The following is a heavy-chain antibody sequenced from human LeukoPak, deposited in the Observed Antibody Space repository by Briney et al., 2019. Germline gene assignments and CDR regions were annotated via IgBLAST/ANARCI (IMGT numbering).Heavy chain of an antibody. CDR2: ITSSSSYI. CDR1: GFTFSSYS. CDR3: ARAVYCSSTSCYPGGDWFDP. D-gene: IGHD2-2*01. V-gene: IGHV3-21*03. Sequence: RGSLRLSCAASGFTFSSYSMNWVRQAPGKGLEWVSSITSSSSYIYYADSVKGRFAISRDNAKNSLYLQMNSLRTEDTAVYYCARAVYCSSTSCYPGGDWFDPWGQGTLVTVSS. J-gene: IGHJ5*02.